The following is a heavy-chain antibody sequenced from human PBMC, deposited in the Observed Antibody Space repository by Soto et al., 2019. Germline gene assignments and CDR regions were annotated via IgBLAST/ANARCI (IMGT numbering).Heavy chain of an antibody. CDR3: ASAAIRFRNGMDV. D-gene: IGHD3-3*01. J-gene: IGHJ6*02. V-gene: IGHV4-30-4*01. Sequence: SETLSLTCTVSGGSISSGDYYWSWIRQPPGKGLEWIGYIYYSGSTYYNPSLKSRVTISVDTSKNQFSLKLSSVTAADTAVYYGASAAIRFRNGMDVWGQGTTVTAP. CDR2: IYYSGST. CDR1: GGSISSGDYY.